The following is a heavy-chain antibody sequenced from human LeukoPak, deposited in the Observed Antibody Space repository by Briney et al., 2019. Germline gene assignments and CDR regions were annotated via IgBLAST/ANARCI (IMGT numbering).Heavy chain of an antibody. Sequence: GASVKVSCKSSGGSFSTYAVNWVRQAPGQGLEWMGRLIPVLGMSHYAQGFQGRVTLTADRSTNTAYMELDRLTSDDTAVYFCARDRGGGFDLAFFDHWGQETLVTVSS. CDR2: LIPVLGMS. V-gene: IGHV1-69*04. CDR1: GGSFSTYA. J-gene: IGHJ4*02. CDR3: ARDRGGGFDLAFFDH. D-gene: IGHD5-12*01.